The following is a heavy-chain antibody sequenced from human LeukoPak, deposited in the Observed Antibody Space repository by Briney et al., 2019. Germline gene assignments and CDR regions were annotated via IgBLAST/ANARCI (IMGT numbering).Heavy chain of an antibody. D-gene: IGHD5-24*01. J-gene: IGHJ4*02. Sequence: GGSLRLSCAASGFTFSSFAMTWVRQAPGKGLEWVSTISGSGDSTYYADSVKGRFTISRDNSKNTLYLQMNSLRAEDTAVYYCAKDGPVATMSTSDYWGQGTLVTVSS. CDR2: ISGSGDST. CDR1: GFTFSSFA. V-gene: IGHV3-23*01. CDR3: AKDGPVATMSTSDY.